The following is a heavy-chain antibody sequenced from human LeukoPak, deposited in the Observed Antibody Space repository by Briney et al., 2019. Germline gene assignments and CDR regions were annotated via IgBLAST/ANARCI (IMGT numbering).Heavy chain of an antibody. D-gene: IGHD2-15*01. CDR2: ISGSGGST. Sequence: GGSLRLSCAASGFAFSGSAMSWVRQAPGKGLEWVSAISGSGGSTYYADSVKGRFTISRDNSKNTLYLQMNSLRAEDTAVYYCAKPPCSGGSCYSRIGAFYDYWGQGTLVTVSS. J-gene: IGHJ4*02. CDR3: AKPPCSGGSCYSRIGAFYDY. V-gene: IGHV3-23*01. CDR1: GFAFSGSA.